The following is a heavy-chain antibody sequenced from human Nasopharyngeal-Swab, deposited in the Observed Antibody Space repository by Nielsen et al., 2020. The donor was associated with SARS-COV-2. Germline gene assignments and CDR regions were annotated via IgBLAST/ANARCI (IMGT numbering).Heavy chain of an antibody. J-gene: IGHJ3*02. CDR3: ARRRSDAFDI. V-gene: IGHV5-51*01. CDR2: IFPGDSDT. CDR1: GSSFTSYW. Sequence: GGSLRLSCKGSGSSFTSYWIDWVRQMPGKGLEWMGIIFPGDSDTTYSPSFQGQVTISADKSIDTAYLQWSSLKASDTAMYYCARRRSDAFDIWGQGTMVTVSS.